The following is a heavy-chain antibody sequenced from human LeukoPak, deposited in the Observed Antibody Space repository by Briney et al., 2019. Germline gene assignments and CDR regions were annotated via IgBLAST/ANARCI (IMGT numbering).Heavy chain of an antibody. D-gene: IGHD5/OR15-5a*01. Sequence: SETLSLICTVSGGSISSSSYYWGWVRQPPGKGLEWIGSMYYSGNTYYNPSLKSRVNISVDTSKNQFSLKLSSVTAADTAVYYCARDGVSSGDDYWGQGTLVTVSS. CDR2: MYYSGNT. J-gene: IGHJ4*02. CDR1: GGSISSSSYY. CDR3: ARDGVSSGDDY. V-gene: IGHV4-39*07.